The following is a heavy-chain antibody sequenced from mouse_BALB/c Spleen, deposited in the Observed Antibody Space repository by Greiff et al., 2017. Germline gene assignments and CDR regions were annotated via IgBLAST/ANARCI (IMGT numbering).Heavy chain of an antibody. V-gene: IGHV2-2*02. CDR2: IWSGGST. Sequence: VQGVESGPGLVQPSQSLSITCTVSGFSLTSYGVHWVRQSPGKGLEWLGVIWSGGSTDYNAAFISRLSISKDNSKSQVFFKMNSLQANDTAIYYCARMGLRDYAMDYWGQGTSVTVSS. D-gene: IGHD2-2*01. CDR3: ARMGLRDYAMDY. J-gene: IGHJ4*01. CDR1: GFSLTSYG.